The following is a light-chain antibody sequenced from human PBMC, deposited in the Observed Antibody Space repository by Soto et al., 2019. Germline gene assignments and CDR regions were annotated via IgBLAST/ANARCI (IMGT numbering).Light chain of an antibody. Sequence: QSVLAQPSSVSGSPGQSITISCTGTSTDVGGYNYVSWYQHHPGKGPKLIIYEVSNRPSGVSDRFSGSKSGNKASLIISNLXAEDESDYYCGSYTSTDTPLVFGTGTKSPS. V-gene: IGLV2-14*01. CDR3: GSYTSTDTPLV. J-gene: IGLJ1*01. CDR1: STDVGGYNY. CDR2: EVS.